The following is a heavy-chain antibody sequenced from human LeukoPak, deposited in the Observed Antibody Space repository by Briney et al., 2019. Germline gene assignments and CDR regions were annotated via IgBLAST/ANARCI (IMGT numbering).Heavy chain of an antibody. V-gene: IGHV3-7*01. D-gene: IGHD6-19*01. CDR3: ARVQGSSGPGIFEY. CDR2: IKQDGSEK. CDR1: GFTFTNYW. Sequence: GGSLRLSCAASGFTFTNYWMGWVRQAPGKGLEWVANIKQDGSEKYYVDSVKGRFTVSRDNAKRSLYLQMNSLRAEDTAVYYCARVQGSSGPGIFEYWGQGTLVTVSS. J-gene: IGHJ4*02.